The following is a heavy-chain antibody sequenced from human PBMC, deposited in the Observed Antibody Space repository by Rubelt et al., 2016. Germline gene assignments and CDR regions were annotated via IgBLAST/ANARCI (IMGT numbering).Heavy chain of an antibody. D-gene: IGHD3-10*01. Sequence: QVQLVQSGAEVKKPGASVKVSCKVSGYTLTELSMHWVRQAPGKGLEWMGGFDPEDGETIYAQTFHGRVTMTEDTATDTAYMELSSLRSEDTSVYYCATVQQNWFAMVRGVVNDYWGQGTLVTVSS. CDR2: FDPEDGET. CDR1: GYTLTELS. J-gene: IGHJ4*02. CDR3: ATVQQNWFAMVRGVVNDY. V-gene: IGHV1-24*01.